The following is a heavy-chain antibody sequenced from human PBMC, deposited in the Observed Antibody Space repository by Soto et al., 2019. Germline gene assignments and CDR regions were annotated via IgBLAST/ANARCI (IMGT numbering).Heavy chain of an antibody. CDR1: GASISGYH. V-gene: IGHV4-59*08. CDR2: LYYTGST. CDR3: ARGFAIGWYTYFFDL. D-gene: IGHD6-19*01. J-gene: IGHJ4*02. Sequence: QVQLQESGPGLVKPSETLSLTCTVSGASISGYHWGWIRQPPGKGLEWIGYLYYTGSTHYNPSLKSRVTMSVDTSKNQFSLKLISVTAADTAVYYCARGFAIGWYTYFFDLWGQGPLVTVSS.